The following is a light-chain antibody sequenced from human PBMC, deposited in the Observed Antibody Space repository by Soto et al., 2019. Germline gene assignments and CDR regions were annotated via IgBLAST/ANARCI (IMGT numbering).Light chain of an antibody. V-gene: IGLV2-8*01. Sequence: QSALTQPPSASGSPGQSVTISCTGTSSEIGAYIYVSWYQQHPGKAPKRMISEVSRRPSGVPERFSASKSGNTASLTVSGLQSDDEAHYYCSSYSGSNNFGFGTGTKLTVL. J-gene: IGLJ1*01. CDR3: SSYSGSNNFG. CDR2: EVS. CDR1: SSEIGAYIY.